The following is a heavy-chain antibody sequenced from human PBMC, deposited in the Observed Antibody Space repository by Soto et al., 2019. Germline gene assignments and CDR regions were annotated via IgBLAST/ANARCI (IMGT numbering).Heavy chain of an antibody. CDR1: GFTFSSYG. J-gene: IGHJ4*02. CDR3: AREFTDYGYGTRFDY. Sequence: GESLRLSCAASGFTFSSYGMHWVRQAPGKGLEWVAVIWYDGSNKYYADSVKGRFTISRDNSKNTLYLQMNSLGAEDTAVYYCAREFTDYGYGTRFDYWGQGTLVTVSS. CDR2: IWYDGSNK. V-gene: IGHV3-33*01. D-gene: IGHD5-18*01.